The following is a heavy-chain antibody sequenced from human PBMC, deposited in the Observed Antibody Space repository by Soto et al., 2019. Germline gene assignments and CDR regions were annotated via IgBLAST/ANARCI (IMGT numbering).Heavy chain of an antibody. Sequence: GSLRLSCAASGFTFSMYSMHWIRQAPGKGLEYVSAISDDGRSTYYADSVKGRYTISRDNSNNAVFLQMSSLRPDDTAVYYCVKLAEYGVDEGWGLGTLVTVSS. D-gene: IGHD4-17*01. CDR1: GFTFSMYS. CDR2: ISDDGRST. V-gene: IGHV3-64D*06. CDR3: VKLAEYGVDEG. J-gene: IGHJ4*02.